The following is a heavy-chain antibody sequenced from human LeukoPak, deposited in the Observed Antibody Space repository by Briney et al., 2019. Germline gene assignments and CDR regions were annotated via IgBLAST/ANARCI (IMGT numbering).Heavy chain of an antibody. Sequence: PGGSPRLSCAASGFTFSSYAMHWVRQAPGKGLEWVAVISYDGSNKYYADSVKGRFTISRDNSKNTLYLQMNSLRAEDTAVYYCARDSGLIDYDFWSGFDYWGQGTLVTVSS. CDR1: GFTFSSYA. D-gene: IGHD3-3*01. CDR2: ISYDGSNK. V-gene: IGHV3-30-3*01. J-gene: IGHJ4*02. CDR3: ARDSGLIDYDFWSGFDY.